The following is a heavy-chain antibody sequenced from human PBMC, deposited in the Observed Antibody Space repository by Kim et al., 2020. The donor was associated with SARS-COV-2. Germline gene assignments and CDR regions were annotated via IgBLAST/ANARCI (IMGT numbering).Heavy chain of an antibody. CDR1: GFTFSSYA. CDR3: VKEYPAAPSGYPADY. V-gene: IGHV3-23*01. Sequence: GGSLRLSCAASGFTFSSYAMSWVRQAPGKGLEWVSSISSGVGTPYYADSVKGRFTISRDNSKNTLSLRMNNLGAEDTALYYCVKEYPAAPSGYPADYWG. J-gene: IGHJ4*01. CDR2: ISSGVGTP. D-gene: IGHD5-12*01.